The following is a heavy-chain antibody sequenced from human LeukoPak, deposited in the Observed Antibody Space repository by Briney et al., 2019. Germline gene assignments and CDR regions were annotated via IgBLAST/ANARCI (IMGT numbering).Heavy chain of an antibody. J-gene: IGHJ5*02. CDR2: INPNSGGT. CDR3: ARGVVTGTYNNWFDP. D-gene: IGHD1-7*01. CDR1: GYTFTGYY. Sequence: ASVKVSCKASGYTFTGYYMHWVRQGPGQGLEWMGRINPNSGGTNYAQMFQGRVTMTRDTSISTAYMELSRLRSDDTAVYYCARGVVTGTYNNWFDPWGQGTLVTVSS. V-gene: IGHV1-2*06.